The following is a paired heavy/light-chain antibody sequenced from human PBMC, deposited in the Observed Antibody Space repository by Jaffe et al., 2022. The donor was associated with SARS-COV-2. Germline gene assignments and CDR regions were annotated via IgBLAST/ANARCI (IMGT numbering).Light chain of an antibody. CDR3: QQRSNWWT. V-gene: IGKV3-11*01. Sequence: EIVLTQSPATLSLSPGERATLSCRASQSVSSYLAWYQQKPGQAPRLLIYDASSRATGIPARFSGSGSGTDFTLIISSLEPEDFAVYYCQQRSNWWTFGQGTKVEIK. J-gene: IGKJ1*01. CDR2: DAS. CDR1: QSVSSY.
Heavy chain of an antibody. CDR3: ARVSPGGGDFDY. Sequence: EVQLVQSGAEVKKPGESLKISCKVSGYSFTFYWIGWVRQMPGKGLEWMAMIYPGDSETRYGPSFQGQVTISADKSISTAYLQWSSLKASDTAMYYCARVSPGGGDFDYWGQGTLVTVSS. D-gene: IGHD3-16*01. CDR1: GYSFTFYW. J-gene: IGHJ4*02. V-gene: IGHV5-51*01. CDR2: IYPGDSET.